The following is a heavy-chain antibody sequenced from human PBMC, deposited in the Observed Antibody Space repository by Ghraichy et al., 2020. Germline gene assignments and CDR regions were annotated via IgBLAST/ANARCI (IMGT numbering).Heavy chain of an antibody. CDR1: GFTFSSYG. Sequence: GGSLRLSCAASGFTFSSYGMHWVRQAPGKGLEWVAVIWYDGSNKYYADSVKGRFTISRDNSKNTLYLQMNSLRAEDTAVYYCAREVGRYCSGGSCSSDYWGQGTLVTVSS. CDR3: AREVGRYCSGGSCSSDY. V-gene: IGHV3-33*01. J-gene: IGHJ4*02. CDR2: IWYDGSNK. D-gene: IGHD2-15*01.